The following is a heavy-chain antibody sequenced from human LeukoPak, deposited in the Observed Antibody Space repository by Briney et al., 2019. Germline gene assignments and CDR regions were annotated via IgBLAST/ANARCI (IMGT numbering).Heavy chain of an antibody. Sequence: SETLSLTCAVSGDSISSSNWWSWVRQPPGKGLEWIGEIYHVGSTNYNPSLKSRVTISVDKSKNQFSLKLSSVTAADTAVYYCARAVSTVVTAFDYWGQGTLVTVSS. D-gene: IGHD4-23*01. CDR2: IYHVGST. CDR3: ARAVSTVVTAFDY. J-gene: IGHJ4*02. CDR1: GDSISSSNW. V-gene: IGHV4-4*02.